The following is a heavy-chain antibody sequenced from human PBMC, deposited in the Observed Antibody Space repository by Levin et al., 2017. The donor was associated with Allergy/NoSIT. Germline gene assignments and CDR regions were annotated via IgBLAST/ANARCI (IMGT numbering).Heavy chain of an antibody. CDR1: GGSISSDSYY. J-gene: IGHJ3*02. D-gene: IGHD2-15*01. Sequence: SQTLSLTCTVSGGSISSDSYYWGWIRQPPGERLQWIANKYYGGSTYYKPSLKSRVTISEDTSKNHFSLKLTSVTAADTAVYYCARPVEGHCSGGSCRDDAFDIWGQGTMVTVSS. CDR2: KYYGGST. V-gene: IGHV4-39*02. CDR3: ARPVEGHCSGGSCRDDAFDI.